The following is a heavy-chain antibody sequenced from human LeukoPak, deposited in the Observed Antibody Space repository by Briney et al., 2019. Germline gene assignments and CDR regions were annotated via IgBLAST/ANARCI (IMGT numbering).Heavy chain of an antibody. Sequence: PGGSLRLSCVASGVTLSNYAMSWARQAPGTGLEWVSGISSSGSGGNTYYADSVKGRFTISRDSSRNTLFLHMNTLRAEDTAIYYCAKDRTVGASYWYFDLWGRGTLVTVPS. CDR3: AKDRTVGASYWYFDL. D-gene: IGHD1-26*01. CDR1: GVTLSNYA. J-gene: IGHJ2*01. CDR2: ISSSGSGGNT. V-gene: IGHV3-23*01.